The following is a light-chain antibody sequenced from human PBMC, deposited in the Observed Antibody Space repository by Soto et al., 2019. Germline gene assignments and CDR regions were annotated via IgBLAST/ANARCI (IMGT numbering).Light chain of an antibody. CDR1: SSDVGSHNL. J-gene: IGLJ1*01. Sequence: QSVLTQPAAVSGSPGQSITISCTGTSSDVGSHNLVSWYQHYPGKAPKLIIFEASKRPSGVSNRFSGSKSGSTASLTISGLQAEDEADYYCCSNAAGSTYVFGTGTKVTVL. CDR3: CSNAAGSTYV. CDR2: EAS. V-gene: IGLV2-23*01.